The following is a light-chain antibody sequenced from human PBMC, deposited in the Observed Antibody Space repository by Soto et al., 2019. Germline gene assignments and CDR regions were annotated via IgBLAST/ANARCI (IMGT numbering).Light chain of an antibody. CDR1: QSVTSSY. Sequence: EIVLTKSPGTLSLSPGERATLSCRASQSVTSSYLAWYQQKPGQAPRLLIYGASRRATGIPDRVSGSGSGTDFTLTISRLDPEDLAVDYCQQYGSSPTFGQGTRLEIK. CDR2: GAS. V-gene: IGKV3-20*01. CDR3: QQYGSSPT. J-gene: IGKJ5*01.